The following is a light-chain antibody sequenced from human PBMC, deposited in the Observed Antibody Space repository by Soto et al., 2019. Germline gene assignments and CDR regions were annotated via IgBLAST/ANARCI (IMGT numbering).Light chain of an antibody. V-gene: IGKV3-20*01. J-gene: IGKJ2*01. Sequence: EIVLTQSPGTLSLSPGERATLSCRASQSISSYLAWYQQKPGQAPRLLIYGASSRATGIPDRFSGSGSGTDFALTISRLEPEDFALYYCHQYGSSPRTFGQGTKLEIK. CDR3: HQYGSSPRT. CDR2: GAS. CDR1: QSISSY.